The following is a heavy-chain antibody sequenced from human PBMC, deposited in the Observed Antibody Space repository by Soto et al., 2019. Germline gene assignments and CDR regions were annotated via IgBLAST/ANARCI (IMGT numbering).Heavy chain of an antibody. CDR2: INAANGNT. CDR3: ARDQRRDYDFWSGYSQGFDY. D-gene: IGHD3-3*01. J-gene: IGHJ4*02. CDR1: GYTFTMYA. V-gene: IGHV1-3*01. Sequence: QVQLVQSGAEVKKPGASVRVSCEASGYTFTMYAIHWVRQAPGQRLEWMGWINAANGNTKSSQKFQGRVSITRDTSASTAYMALSSLRSEDTALYYCARDQRRDYDFWSGYSQGFDYWGQGTLVTVSS.